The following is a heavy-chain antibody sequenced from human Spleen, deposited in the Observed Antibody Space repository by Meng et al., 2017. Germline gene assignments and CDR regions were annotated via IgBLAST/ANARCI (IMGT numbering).Heavy chain of an antibody. V-gene: IGHV4-39*07. D-gene: IGHD2-15*01. CDR2: IYYSGST. CDR1: GGSISSSSYY. CDR3: ARGGDIVVVVAATAGRWPDAFDI. J-gene: IGHJ3*02. Sequence: SETLSLTCTVSGGSISSSSYYWGWIRQPPGKGLEWIGSIYYSGSTYYNPSLKSRVTISVDTSKNQFSLKLSSVTAADTAVYYCARGGDIVVVVAATAGRWPDAFDIWGQGTMVTVSS.